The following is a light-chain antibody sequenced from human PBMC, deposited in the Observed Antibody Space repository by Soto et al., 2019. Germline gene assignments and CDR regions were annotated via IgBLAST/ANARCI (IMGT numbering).Light chain of an antibody. CDR2: AAS. CDR3: QQYNGYSET. V-gene: IGKV1-5*03. Sequence: DIQMTQSPSTLSASAGDRVTITCRASQSISTWVAWYQQKQGRVPKPLIYAASTLESGVPSRFSGSGSGTEFTLTISSLQPDDFATYYCQQYNGYSETFGQGTKLEIK. J-gene: IGKJ2*01. CDR1: QSISTW.